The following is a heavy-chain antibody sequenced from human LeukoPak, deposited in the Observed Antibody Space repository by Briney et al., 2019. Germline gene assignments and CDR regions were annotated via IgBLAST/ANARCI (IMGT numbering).Heavy chain of an antibody. J-gene: IGHJ6*03. D-gene: IGHD1-1*01. CDR1: GYTFTGYY. CDR3: ARDPALTGLYYYMDV. V-gene: IGHV1-2*02. CDR2: INPNSGGT. Sequence: EASVKVSCKASGYTFTGYYMHWVRQAPGQGLEWMGWINPNSGGTNYAQKFQGRVTMTRDMSTSTVYMELSSLRSEDTALYYCARDPALTGLYYYMDVWGKGTTVTVSS.